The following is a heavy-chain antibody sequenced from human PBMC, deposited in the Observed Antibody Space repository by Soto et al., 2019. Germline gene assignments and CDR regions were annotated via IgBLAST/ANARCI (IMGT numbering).Heavy chain of an antibody. CDR2: ISYDGSNK. CDR3: AKDWVSAAADEH. J-gene: IGHJ1*01. Sequence: QVQLVESGGGVVQPGRSLRLSCAASGFTFSSYGMHWVRQAPGKGLEWVAVISYDGSNKYYADSVKGRFTISRDNSKNTLYLQMNSLRAEDTAVYYCAKDWVSAAADEHWGQGPLVTVSS. V-gene: IGHV3-30*18. D-gene: IGHD6-13*01. CDR1: GFTFSSYG.